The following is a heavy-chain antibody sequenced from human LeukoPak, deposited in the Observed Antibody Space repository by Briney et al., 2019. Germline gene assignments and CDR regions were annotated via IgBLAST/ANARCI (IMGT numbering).Heavy chain of an antibody. Sequence: SVKVSCKASGGTFSSYAISWVRQAPGQGLEWMGGIIPIFGTANYAQKFQGRVTITADESTSTAYMVLSSLRSEDTAVYYCAGTFGGSVAGTFDYWGQGTLVTVSS. V-gene: IGHV1-69*13. CDR3: AGTFGGSVAGTFDY. D-gene: IGHD6-19*01. CDR1: GGTFSSYA. CDR2: IIPIFGTA. J-gene: IGHJ4*02.